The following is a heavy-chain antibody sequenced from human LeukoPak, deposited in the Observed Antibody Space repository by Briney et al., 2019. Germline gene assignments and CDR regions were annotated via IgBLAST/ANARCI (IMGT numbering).Heavy chain of an antibody. CDR3: ARDPVNYYDSSGYSYYFDY. V-gene: IGHV3-30*03. Sequence: GGSLRLSCAASGFTFSSYGMHWVRQAPGKGLEWVAVISYDGSNKYYADSVKGRFTISRDNSKNTLYLQMNSLRAEDTAVYYCARDPVNYYDSSGYSYYFDYWGLGTLVTVSS. D-gene: IGHD3-22*01. CDR2: ISYDGSNK. CDR1: GFTFSSYG. J-gene: IGHJ4*02.